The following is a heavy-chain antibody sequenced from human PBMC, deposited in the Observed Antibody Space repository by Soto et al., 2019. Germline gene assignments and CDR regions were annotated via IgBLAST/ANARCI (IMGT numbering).Heavy chain of an antibody. CDR3: ARGRGRYSSGWSWFDP. V-gene: IGHV4-4*02. CDR1: GGTIRSPDW. Sequence: SETLSLTCGVSGGTIRSPDWWTWVRQPPGKGLEWIGEIFQSESTNYTPSLESRVTISVDKSKNQFSLTLTSVTAADTAVYFCARGRGRYSSGWSWFDPWGQGILVTVSS. D-gene: IGHD6-19*01. J-gene: IGHJ5*02. CDR2: IFQSEST.